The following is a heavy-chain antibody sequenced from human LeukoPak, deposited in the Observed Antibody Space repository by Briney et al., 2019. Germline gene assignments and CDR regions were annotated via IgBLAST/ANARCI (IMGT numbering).Heavy chain of an antibody. D-gene: IGHD2-2*01. CDR2: IRYDGSNK. Sequence: GGSLRLSCAASGFTFSSYGMHWVRQAPGKGLEWVAFIRYDGSNKYYADSVKGRFTISRDNSKNTLYLQMNSLRAEDTAVYYCASVLRYCSSTSCPNWFDPWGQGTLVTVSS. V-gene: IGHV3-30*02. CDR3: ASVLRYCSSTSCPNWFDP. J-gene: IGHJ5*02. CDR1: GFTFSSYG.